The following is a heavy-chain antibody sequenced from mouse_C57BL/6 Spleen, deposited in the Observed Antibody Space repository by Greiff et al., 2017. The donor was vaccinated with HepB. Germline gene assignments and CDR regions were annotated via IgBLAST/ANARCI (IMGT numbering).Heavy chain of an antibody. CDR1: GYTFTDYN. D-gene: IGHD1-1*01. CDR2: INPNNGGT. J-gene: IGHJ2*01. V-gene: IGHV1-18*01. Sequence: EVQLQQSGPELVKPGASVKIPCKASGYTFTDYNMDWVKQSHGKSLEWIGDINPNNGGTIYNQKFKGKATLTVDKSSSTAYMELRSLTSEDTAVYYCARRGITTVVAEDYFDYWGQGTTLTVSS. CDR3: ARRGITTVVAEDYFDY.